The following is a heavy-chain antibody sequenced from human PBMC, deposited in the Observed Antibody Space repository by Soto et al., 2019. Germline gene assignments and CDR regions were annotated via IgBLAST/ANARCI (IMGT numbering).Heavy chain of an antibody. CDR1: GYTFTGYY. CDR2: INPNSGGT. D-gene: IGHD3-16*02. CDR3: ARDSCFFDYVGGSYLYTAPFAY. Sequence: ASVKVSCKASGYTFTGYYMRWVRQAPGQGLEWMGWINPNSGGTNYAQKFQGRVTMTRDTSISTAYMELSRLRSDDTAVYYCARDSCFFDYVGGSYLYTAPFAYWGQGTLVPVSS. V-gene: IGHV1-2*02. J-gene: IGHJ4*02.